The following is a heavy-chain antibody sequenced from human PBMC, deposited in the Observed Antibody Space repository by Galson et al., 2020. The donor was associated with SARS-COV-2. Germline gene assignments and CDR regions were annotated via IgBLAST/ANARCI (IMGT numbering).Heavy chain of an antibody. CDR3: AADLGDYVNYYDGMDV. D-gene: IGHD4-17*01. CDR2: IWYDGSNK. V-gene: IGHV3-33*01. Sequence: TGGSLRLSCAASGFTFSSYGMHWVRQAPGKGLEWVAVIWYDGSNKYYADSVKGRFTISRDNSKNTLYLQMNSLRAEDTAVYYCAADLGDYVNYYDGMDVWGQGTTVTVSS. CDR1: GFTFSSYG. J-gene: IGHJ6*02.